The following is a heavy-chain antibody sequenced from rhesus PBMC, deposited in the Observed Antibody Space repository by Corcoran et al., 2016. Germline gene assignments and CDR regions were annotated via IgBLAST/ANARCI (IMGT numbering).Heavy chain of an antibody. V-gene: IGHV4-173*01. CDR2: ISGSSGRA. CDR1: GGSISSNF. Sequence: QLQLQESGPGLVKTSETLSLTCAVSGGSISSNFWSWFRQPPGKGLEWIGRISGSSGRAGYNPSLKSRVSISTDTSKNQFSLKLNSLTAADTAVYYCARGDTGNYMGDFDFWGQGVLVTVSS. D-gene: IGHD1-44*01. J-gene: IGHJ4*01. CDR3: ARGDTGNYMGDFDF.